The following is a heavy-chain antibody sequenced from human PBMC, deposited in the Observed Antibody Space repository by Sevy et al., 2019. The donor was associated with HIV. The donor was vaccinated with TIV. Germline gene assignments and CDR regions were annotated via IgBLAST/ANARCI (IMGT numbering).Heavy chain of an antibody. V-gene: IGHV6-1*01. Sequence: SETLSLTCAISGDSVSSNSAAWNWIRQSRSRGLEWLGRTYYRSKWYNDYAVSVKSRITINPDTSKNQFSLQLNSVTPEDTAVYYCAREWDYYDSSGYYDAFDIWGQRTMVTVSS. J-gene: IGHJ3*02. CDR1: GDSVSSNSAA. CDR2: TYYRSKWYN. CDR3: AREWDYYDSSGYYDAFDI. D-gene: IGHD3-22*01.